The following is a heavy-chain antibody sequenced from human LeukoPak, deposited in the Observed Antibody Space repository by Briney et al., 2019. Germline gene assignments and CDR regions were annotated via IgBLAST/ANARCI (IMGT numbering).Heavy chain of an antibody. CDR2: IVGSGATT. CDR1: GFTFSSYA. J-gene: IGHJ4*02. D-gene: IGHD6-19*01. Sequence: PGGSLRLSCAASGFTFSSYAMSWVRQAPGKGLEWVSAIVGSGATTYYADSVKGRFTISRDNSKNTLYLQMNSLRADDTAVYYCARDRIAVAGTFFDYWGQGTLVTVSS. V-gene: IGHV3-23*01. CDR3: ARDRIAVAGTFFDY.